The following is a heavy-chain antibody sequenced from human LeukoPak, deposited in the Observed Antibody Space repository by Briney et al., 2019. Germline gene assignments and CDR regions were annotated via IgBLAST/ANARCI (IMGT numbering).Heavy chain of an antibody. Sequence: GGSLRLSCVASGFMFGDYWMRWVRQAPGKGLEWVASVNQNEVVKYYVDSVKGRFTISRDNAKTSLFLQMNSLRIDDTAMYYCTRTVNAASDFWGQGTLVTVSS. CDR3: TRTVNAASDF. J-gene: IGHJ4*02. CDR2: VNQNEVVK. D-gene: IGHD2-15*01. V-gene: IGHV3-7*03. CDR1: GFMFGDYW.